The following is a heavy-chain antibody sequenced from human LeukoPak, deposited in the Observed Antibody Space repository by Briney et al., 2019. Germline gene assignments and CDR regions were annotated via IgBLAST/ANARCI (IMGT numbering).Heavy chain of an antibody. CDR1: GGTFSSYA. V-gene: IGHV1-69*05. Sequence: SVKVSCKXSGGTFSSYAISWVRQAPGQGLEWMGRIIPIFGTADYAQKFQGRVTITTDESTSTAYMELSSLRSEDTAVYYCARVFYYDSSGYYRSAEYFQHWGQGTLVTVSS. D-gene: IGHD3-22*01. J-gene: IGHJ1*01. CDR3: ARVFYYDSSGYYRSAEYFQH. CDR2: IIPIFGTA.